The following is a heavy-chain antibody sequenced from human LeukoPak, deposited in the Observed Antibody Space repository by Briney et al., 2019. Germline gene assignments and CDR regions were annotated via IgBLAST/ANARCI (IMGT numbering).Heavy chain of an antibody. CDR2: IYYTGT. J-gene: IGHJ4*02. V-gene: IGHV4-59*02. Sequence: SETLSLTCTVSGGSVTDYYWSWLRQSPGKGLEWIGYIYYTGTSYNPSLKSRVTISTDTSKNQFSLKLISVTAADTAVYYCASRKLGNDYWGQGTLVTVSS. D-gene: IGHD7-27*01. CDR3: ASRKLGNDY. CDR1: GGSVTDYY.